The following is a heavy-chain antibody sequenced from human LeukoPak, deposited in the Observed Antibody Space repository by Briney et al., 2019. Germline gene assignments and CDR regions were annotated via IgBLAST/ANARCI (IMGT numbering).Heavy chain of an antibody. J-gene: IGHJ6*04. CDR1: GYTFTSYS. V-gene: IGHV1-18*04. Sequence: GASVKVSCKTSGYTFTSYSITWVRQDPGQGLEWMGWISTFNDDTKYPQKFQGRLTMTKDTSTSTAYMELTSLRSDDTAVYYCARFLFGVTNYGMDVWGKGTTVTVSS. CDR2: ISTFNDDT. CDR3: ARFLFGVTNYGMDV. D-gene: IGHD3-10*01.